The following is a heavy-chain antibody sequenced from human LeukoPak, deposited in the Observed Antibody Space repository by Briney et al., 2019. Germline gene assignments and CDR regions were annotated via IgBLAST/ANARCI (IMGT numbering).Heavy chain of an antibody. V-gene: IGHV1-2*02. CDR3: ARDTSSTSRSRFDP. Sequence: ASVTVSCKAAGYTFTGYYMHWVRQAPGQGREWMGWINPNSGGTKYAQKFQGRVTMTRDTSITTAYMELSRLRSDDTAVYYCARDTSSTSRSRFDPWGQGTLVTVSS. CDR2: INPNSGGT. D-gene: IGHD2-2*01. J-gene: IGHJ5*02. CDR1: GYTFTGYY.